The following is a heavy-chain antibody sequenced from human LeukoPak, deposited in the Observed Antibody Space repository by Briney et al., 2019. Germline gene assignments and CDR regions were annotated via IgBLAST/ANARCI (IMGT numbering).Heavy chain of an antibody. CDR2: INPNSGGT. J-gene: IGHJ4*02. Sequence: ASVKVSCKASGYTFTGYYMHWVRQAPGQGLEWMGWINPNSGGTNYAQKFQGRVTMTRDTSTSTVYMELSSLRSEDTAVYYCARDVSAGAGDYWGQGTLVTVSS. CDR3: ARDVSAGAGDY. CDR1: GYTFTGYY. V-gene: IGHV1-2*02. D-gene: IGHD6-19*01.